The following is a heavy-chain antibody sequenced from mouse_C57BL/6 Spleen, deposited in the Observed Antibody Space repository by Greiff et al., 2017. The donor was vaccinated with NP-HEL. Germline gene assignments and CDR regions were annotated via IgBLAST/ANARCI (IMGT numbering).Heavy chain of an antibody. CDR2: INPYNGGT. CDR1: GYTFTDYY. D-gene: IGHD1-1*01. CDR3: ARRYYGSSYGYWYFDV. V-gene: IGHV1-19*01. Sequence: EVQLQQSGPVLVKPGASVKMSCKASGYTFTDYYMNWVKQSHGKSLEWIGVINPYNGGTSYNQKFKGKATLTVDKSSSTAYMELNSLTSEDSAVYYCARRYYGSSYGYWYFDVWGTGTTVTVSS. J-gene: IGHJ1*03.